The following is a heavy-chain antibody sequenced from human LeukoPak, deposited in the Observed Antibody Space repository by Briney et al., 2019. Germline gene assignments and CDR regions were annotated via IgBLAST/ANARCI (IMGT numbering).Heavy chain of an antibody. CDR1: GFTFRSYA. Sequence: GGSLRLSCAASGFTFRSYAMSWVRQAPGKGLEWVSSISTSGDTTYYADSVKGRFTISRDNSKNTLYLQMNSLRADDTAVYYCAKPQPYSSGWYEIYFDCGGQGTLVTVSS. V-gene: IGHV3-23*01. J-gene: IGHJ4*02. CDR3: AKPQPYSSGWYEIYFDC. CDR2: ISTSGDTT. D-gene: IGHD6-19*01.